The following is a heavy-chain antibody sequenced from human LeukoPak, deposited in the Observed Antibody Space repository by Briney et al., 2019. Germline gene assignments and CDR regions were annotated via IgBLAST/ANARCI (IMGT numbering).Heavy chain of an antibody. D-gene: IGHD3-3*01. V-gene: IGHV4-59*01. CDR2: IYYNGGT. CDR3: ARTTPTGFWSGYPNWFDP. Sequence: SETLSLTCTVSGGSISSYYWSWIRQPPGKGLEWIGYIYYNGGTNYNPSLKSRVTISVGTSKNQFSLKLSSVTAADTAVYHCARTTPTGFWSGYPNWFDPWGQGTLVTVSS. J-gene: IGHJ5*02. CDR1: GGSISSYY.